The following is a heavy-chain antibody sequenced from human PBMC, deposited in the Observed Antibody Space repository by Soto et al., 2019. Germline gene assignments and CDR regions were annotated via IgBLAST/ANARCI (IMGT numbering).Heavy chain of an antibody. V-gene: IGHV1-24*01. CDR2: FDPEDGKT. J-gene: IGHJ6*02. Sequence: GASVKVSCKISGYSLSEVSMNWVRQAPRKGLEWMGGFDPEDGKTIYAQKLQGRVSMTEDTSTDTAYMELSSLRSEDTALYYCAIFSGSYVRLYYYSGMDVWGQGTTVTVSS. D-gene: IGHD1-26*01. CDR1: GYSLSEVS. CDR3: AIFSGSYVRLYYYSGMDV.